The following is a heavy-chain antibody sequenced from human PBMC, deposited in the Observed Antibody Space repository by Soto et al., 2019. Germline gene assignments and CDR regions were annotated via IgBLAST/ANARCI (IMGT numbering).Heavy chain of an antibody. CDR2: IIPISETT. Sequence: QVQLVQSGAEVKKPGSSVKVSCKASGGTFSSYAISWVRKAPGQGLEWMGGIIPISETTNYAQKFKGRVTITAEESKSTAYRELSSLRSEDTAVYYCARSQGSSTSLEIYYYYYYGMDVWGQGNTVTVS. V-gene: IGHV1-69*01. CDR3: ARSQGSSTSLEIYYYYYYGMDV. D-gene: IGHD2-2*01. CDR1: GGTFSSYA. J-gene: IGHJ6*02.